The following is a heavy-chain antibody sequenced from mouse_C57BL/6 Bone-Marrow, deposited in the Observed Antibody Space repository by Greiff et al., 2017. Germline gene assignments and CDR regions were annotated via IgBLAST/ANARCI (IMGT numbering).Heavy chain of an antibody. CDR1: GYTFTNYW. CDR2: IYPGGGYT. Sequence: QVQLQQSGAELVRPGTSVKMSCKASGYTFTNYWIGWAKQRPGHGLEWIGDIYPGGGYTNYNEKFKGKATLTADKSSSTAYMQFRGLTSEDAAIYYCARRLPDGYYDYWGQGATLTVSS. J-gene: IGHJ2*01. D-gene: IGHD2-3*01. CDR3: ARRLPDGYYDY. V-gene: IGHV1-63*01.